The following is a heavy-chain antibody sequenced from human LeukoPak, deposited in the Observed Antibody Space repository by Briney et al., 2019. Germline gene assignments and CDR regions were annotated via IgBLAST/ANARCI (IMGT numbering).Heavy chain of an antibody. CDR2: ISAYNGNT. Sequence: ASVKVSCKASGYTFTSYGISWVRQAPGQGLEWMGWISAYNGNTNYAQKLQGRVTMTTDTSTSTAYMELRSLRSDDTAVYYCAREPSSVDYGSGTPDAFDIWGQGTMVTVSS. CDR3: AREPSSVDYGSGTPDAFDI. CDR1: GYTFTSYG. D-gene: IGHD3-10*01. V-gene: IGHV1-18*01. J-gene: IGHJ3*02.